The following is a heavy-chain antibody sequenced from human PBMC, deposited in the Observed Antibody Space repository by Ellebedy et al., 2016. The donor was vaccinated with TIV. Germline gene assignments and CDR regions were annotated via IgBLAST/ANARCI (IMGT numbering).Heavy chain of an antibody. CDR1: GSTFNISA. J-gene: IGHJ5*02. CDR2: ISGSGGTT. CDR3: TNRPRA. V-gene: IGHV3-23*01. Sequence: PGGSLRLSCAAPGSTFNISAMPWVLQVPGRGLEWVSAISGSGGTTYYADFVKGRFTISRDNSKNTLYLQMNNLRAEDTAVYYCTNRPRAWGQGTLVTVSS.